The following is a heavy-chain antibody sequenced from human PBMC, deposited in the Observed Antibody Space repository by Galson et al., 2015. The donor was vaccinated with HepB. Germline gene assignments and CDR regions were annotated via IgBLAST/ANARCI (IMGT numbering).Heavy chain of an antibody. CDR3: ARDYYDSSGYYPTIFDY. V-gene: IGHV3-23*01. J-gene: IGHJ4*02. CDR2: ISSGGTT. D-gene: IGHD3-22*01. Sequence: SLRLSCAASGITYNNYDMNWVRQAPGKGLEWVSAISSGGTTYYADSVKGRFTISRDKPKNTEYLQMNSLRAEDTAVYYCARDYYDSSGYYPTIFDYWGQGTLVTVSS. CDR1: GITYNNYD.